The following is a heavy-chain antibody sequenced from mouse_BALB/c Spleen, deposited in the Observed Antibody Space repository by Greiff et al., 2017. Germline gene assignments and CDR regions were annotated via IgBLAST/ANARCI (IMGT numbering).Heavy chain of an antibody. CDR1: GYTFTDYA. V-gene: IGHV1S137*01. J-gene: IGHJ3*01. D-gene: IGHD4-1*01. Sequence: QVQLQQSGAELVRPGVSVKISCKGSGYTFTDYAMHWVKQSHAKSLEWIGVISTYYGDASYNQKFKGKATMTVDKSSSTAYMELARLTSEDSAIYYCARSGTLFAYWGQGTLVTVSA. CDR2: ISTYYGDA. CDR3: ARSGTLFAY.